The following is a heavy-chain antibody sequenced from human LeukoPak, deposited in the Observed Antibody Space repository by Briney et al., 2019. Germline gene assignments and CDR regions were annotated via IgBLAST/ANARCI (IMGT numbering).Heavy chain of an antibody. Sequence: GGSLRLSCAASGFTFSIYAMSWVRQAPGKGLEWVSAISGCGGTAYYADSVKGRFTISRDNSKNTLYLQMNSLRAEDTAVYYCARGAHYSRGYYYGMDVWGQGTTVTVSS. CDR2: ISGCGGTA. CDR1: GFTFSIYA. V-gene: IGHV3-23*01. D-gene: IGHD2-15*01. J-gene: IGHJ6*02. CDR3: ARGAHYSRGYYYGMDV.